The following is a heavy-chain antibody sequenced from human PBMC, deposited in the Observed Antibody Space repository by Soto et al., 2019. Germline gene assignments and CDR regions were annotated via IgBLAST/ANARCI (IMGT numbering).Heavy chain of an antibody. Sequence: EVQLVESGGGLVKPGGSVGLSCAASGFTFENVWMHWVRQAPGKGLEWVGRIKSKADGETIDYAEPVKGRFSISRDDSKNTLYRQMNNLQTEDTSVYYCNAYCDFWGGYTPLWGQGTLVAVSS. CDR2: IKSKADGETI. CDR3: NAYCDFWGGYTPL. J-gene: IGHJ4*02. CDR1: GFTFENVW. D-gene: IGHD3-3*01. V-gene: IGHV3-15*07.